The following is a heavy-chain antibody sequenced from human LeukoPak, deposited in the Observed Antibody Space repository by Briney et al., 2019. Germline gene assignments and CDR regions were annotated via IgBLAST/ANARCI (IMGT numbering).Heavy chain of an antibody. D-gene: IGHD1-1*01. Sequence: PSQSLSLACTVSGGSISSSSSASGWLRQPPGKGLEWIGSFYYSESTYYNPSLKSRVTISVDTSKNQFSLNLTSVTAAYTAVYYCARRYNCGYFDYWGQGTLVIVSS. CDR2: FYYSEST. CDR3: ARRYNCGYFDY. V-gene: IGHV4-39*01. CDR1: GGSISSSSSA. J-gene: IGHJ4*02.